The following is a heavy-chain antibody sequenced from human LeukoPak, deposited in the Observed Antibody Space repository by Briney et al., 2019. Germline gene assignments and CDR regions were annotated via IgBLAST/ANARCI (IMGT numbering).Heavy chain of an antibody. Sequence: GRSLRLSCAASGFTFSDYYMSWIRQGPGKGLEWVSYISSSSSYTNYADSVKGRFTISRDNAKNSLYLQMNSLRAEDTAVYYCARVNGYSSSDKTYYFDYWGQGTLVTVSS. D-gene: IGHD6-13*01. CDR2: ISSSSSYT. J-gene: IGHJ4*02. V-gene: IGHV3-11*05. CDR1: GFTFSDYY. CDR3: ARVNGYSSSDKTYYFDY.